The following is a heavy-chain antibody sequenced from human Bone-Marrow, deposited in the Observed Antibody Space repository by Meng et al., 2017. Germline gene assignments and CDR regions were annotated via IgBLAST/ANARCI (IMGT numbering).Heavy chain of an antibody. V-gene: IGHV1-46*01. D-gene: IGHD3-9*01. J-gene: IGHJ5*02. CDR1: GYTFTSYG. Sequence: ASVKVSCKASGYTFTSYGISWVRQAPGQGLEWMGIINPSGGSTSYAQKFQGRVTMTRDTSTSTVYMELSSLRSEDTAVYYCATSPYYDILTGYHTRGWFDPWGQGTLVTVSS. CDR2: INPSGGST. CDR3: ATSPYYDILTGYHTRGWFDP.